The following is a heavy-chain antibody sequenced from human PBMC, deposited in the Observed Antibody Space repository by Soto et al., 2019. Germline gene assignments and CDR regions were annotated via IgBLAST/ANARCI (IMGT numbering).Heavy chain of an antibody. V-gene: IGHV1-69*13. Sequence: SVKVSCKASGGTFSCYAIGWVRQAPGQGLEWMGGIIPIFGTADYAQKFQGRVTITADESTSTAYMELSSLRSEDTAVYYCASHYDSSGYYYRGLDYWGQGTLVTVSS. CDR2: IIPIFGTA. CDR1: GGTFSCYA. J-gene: IGHJ4*02. D-gene: IGHD3-22*01. CDR3: ASHYDSSGYYYRGLDY.